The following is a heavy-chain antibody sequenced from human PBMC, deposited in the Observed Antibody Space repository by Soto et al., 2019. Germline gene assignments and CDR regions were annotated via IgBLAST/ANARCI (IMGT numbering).Heavy chain of an antibody. D-gene: IGHD4-17*01. CDR3: TASLEGGEYGANSAFDY. J-gene: IGHJ4*02. CDR1: GFSFTSSS. Sequence: SVKVSCKASGFSFTSSSVQWVRQARGQRLEWIGWIVVGTGHTNYAQTFQERVTISTDMSTNTAYMEVNSLRFDDTAVYYWTASLEGGEYGANSAFDYWGQGTLVTVSS. V-gene: IGHV1-58*01. CDR2: IVVGTGHT.